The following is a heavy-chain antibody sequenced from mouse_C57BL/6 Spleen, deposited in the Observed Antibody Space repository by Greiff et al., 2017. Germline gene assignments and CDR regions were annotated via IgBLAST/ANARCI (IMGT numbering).Heavy chain of an antibody. CDR3: VRELGAY. CDR1: GFSFNTYA. J-gene: IGHJ3*01. D-gene: IGHD4-1*01. CDR2: IRSKSNNYAT. V-gene: IGHV10-1*01. Sequence: EVKVVESGGGLVQPKGSLKLSCAASGFSFNTYAMNWVRQAPGKGLEWVARIRSKSNNYATYYADSVKDRFTISRDDSESMLYLQMNNLKTEDTAMYYCVRELGAYWGQGTLVTVSA.